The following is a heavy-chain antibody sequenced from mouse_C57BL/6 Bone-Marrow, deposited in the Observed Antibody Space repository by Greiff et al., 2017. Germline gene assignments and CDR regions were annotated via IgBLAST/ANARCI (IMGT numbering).Heavy chain of an antibody. J-gene: IGHJ1*03. V-gene: IGHV6-3*01. Sequence: EVKLMESGGGLVQPGGSMKLSCVASGFTFSNYWMNWVRQSPEKGLEWVAQIRLKSDNYATHYAESVKGRFTISRDDSKSSVYLQMNNLRAEDTGIYYCTGFYYYGSRDWYFDVWGTGTTVTVSS. CDR2: IRLKSDNYAT. CDR3: TGFYYYGSRDWYFDV. CDR1: GFTFSNYW. D-gene: IGHD1-1*01.